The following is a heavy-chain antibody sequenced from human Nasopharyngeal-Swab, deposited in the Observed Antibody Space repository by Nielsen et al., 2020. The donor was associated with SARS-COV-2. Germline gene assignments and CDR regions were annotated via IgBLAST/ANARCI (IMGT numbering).Heavy chain of an antibody. D-gene: IGHD1-26*01. CDR3: ARDLPHVGATTDTDY. CDR2: IWYDGSNK. Sequence: GESLKISCAASGFTFSSYGMHWVRQAPGTGLEWVAVIWYDGSNKYYADSVKGRFTISRDNSKNTLYLQMNSLRAEDTAVYYCARDLPHVGATTDTDYWGQGTLVTVSS. CDR1: GFTFSSYG. J-gene: IGHJ4*02. V-gene: IGHV3-33*01.